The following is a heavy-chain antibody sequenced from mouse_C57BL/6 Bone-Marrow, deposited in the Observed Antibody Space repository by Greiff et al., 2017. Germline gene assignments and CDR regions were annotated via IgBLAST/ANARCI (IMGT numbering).Heavy chain of an antibody. J-gene: IGHJ3*01. V-gene: IGHV1-5*01. D-gene: IGHD1-1*01. CDR3: AREVEDRGFAY. CDR2: IYPGNSDT. CDR1: GYTFTSYW. Sequence: VQLQQSGTVLARPGASVKMSCKTSGYTFTSYWMHWVKQRPGQGLEWIGAIYPGNSDTSYNQKFKGKAKLTADTSASTAYMELSSLTNEDSAVYYCAREVEDRGFAYWGQGTLVTVSA.